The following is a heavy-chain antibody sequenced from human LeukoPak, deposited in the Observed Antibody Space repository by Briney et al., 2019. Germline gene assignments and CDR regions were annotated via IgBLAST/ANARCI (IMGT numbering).Heavy chain of an antibody. D-gene: IGHD3-16*02. CDR2: ISGSGGST. Sequence: GGSLRLSCAVSGFTLSSYAMSWVRQAPGKGLEWDSAISGSGGSTYYADSVKGRFTISRDNSKNTLYLQMNSLRAEDTAVYYCAKDSVWGSYRPTQIDYWGQGTLVTVSS. V-gene: IGHV3-23*01. CDR1: GFTLSSYA. CDR3: AKDSVWGSYRPTQIDY. J-gene: IGHJ4*02.